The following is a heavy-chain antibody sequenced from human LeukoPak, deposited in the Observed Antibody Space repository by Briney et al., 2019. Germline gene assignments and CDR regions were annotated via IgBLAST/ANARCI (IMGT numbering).Heavy chain of an antibody. Sequence: AGGSLRLSCAASGFTFSSYGMSWVRQAPGKGLEWVSAISGSGGSTYYADSVKGRFTISRDNSKNTLYLQMNSLRAEDTAVYYCARDGYCSGGSCYSGYFDYWGQGTLVTVSS. CDR2: ISGSGGST. CDR3: ARDGYCSGGSCYSGYFDY. D-gene: IGHD2-15*01. CDR1: GFTFSSYG. V-gene: IGHV3-23*01. J-gene: IGHJ4*02.